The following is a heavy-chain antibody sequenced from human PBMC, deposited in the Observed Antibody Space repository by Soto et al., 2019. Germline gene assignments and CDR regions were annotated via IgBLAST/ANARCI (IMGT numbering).Heavy chain of an antibody. CDR3: ARGRFSSGRALYYFDY. Sequence: QVQLQQWGAGLLKPSETLSLTCAVYGGSFSGYYWSWIRQPPGKGLEWIGEINHSGSTNYNPSLKSRVTISVDTSKNQFSLKLSSVTAADTAVYYCARGRFSSGRALYYFDYWGQGTLVTVSS. V-gene: IGHV4-34*01. CDR2: INHSGST. D-gene: IGHD6-19*01. CDR1: GGSFSGYY. J-gene: IGHJ4*02.